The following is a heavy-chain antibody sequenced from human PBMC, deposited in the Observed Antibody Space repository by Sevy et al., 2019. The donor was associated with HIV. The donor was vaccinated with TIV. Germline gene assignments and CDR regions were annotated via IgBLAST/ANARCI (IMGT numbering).Heavy chain of an antibody. CDR3: AKVGYYDTRGPCHY. D-gene: IGHD3-22*01. CDR2: ISGSGDTT. J-gene: IGHJ4*02. Sequence: GGSLRLSCAASGFTFSSYAMTWVRQAPGKGLEWVSSISGSGDTTYYADSVKGRFTISRDNSKNTLYMQMSSLGAGDTALYYCAKVGYYDTRGPCHYWGQGTLVTVSS. V-gene: IGHV3-23*01. CDR1: GFTFSSYA.